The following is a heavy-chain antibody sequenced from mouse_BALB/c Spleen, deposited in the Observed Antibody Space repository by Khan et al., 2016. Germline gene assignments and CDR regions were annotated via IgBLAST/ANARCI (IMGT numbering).Heavy chain of an antibody. CDR3: SRCGCPRGTLYDAMDY. CDR2: ITYSGSS. J-gene: IGHJ4*01. D-gene: IGHD3-3*01. CDR1: GYSITSNYA. V-gene: IGHV3-2*02. Sequence: EVQLQESGPGLVKPSQSLSLTCTVTGYSITSNYAWNWIRQFPGSKLEWMGYITYSGSSSYNPSLKSRVSLTRDTSKNQFFLQLNSVTPEDTATYVCSRCGCPRGTLYDAMDYWGQGSSVTVSS.